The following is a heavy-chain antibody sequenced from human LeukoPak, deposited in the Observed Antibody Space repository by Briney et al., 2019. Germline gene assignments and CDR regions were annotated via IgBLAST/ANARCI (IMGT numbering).Heavy chain of an antibody. J-gene: IGHJ3*02. V-gene: IGHV4-34*01. D-gene: IGHD3-3*01. CDR2: INHSGST. Sequence: PSETLSLTCAVYGGSFSGYYWSWIRQPPGKGLEWIGEINHSGSTNYNPSLKSRVTISVDTSKNQFSLKLSSVTAADTAVYYCARVLALPYYDFWSGYYTDAFDIWGQGTMVTVSS. CDR1: GGSFSGYY. CDR3: ARVLALPYYDFWSGYYTDAFDI.